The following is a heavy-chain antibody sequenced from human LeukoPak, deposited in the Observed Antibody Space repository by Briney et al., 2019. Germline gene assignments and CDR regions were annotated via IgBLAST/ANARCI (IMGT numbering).Heavy chain of an antibody. CDR1: GFIFSSYG. Sequence: GGSLRLSCAASGFIFSSYGIHWVRQAPGKGLEWVAFIRYDGSKKYYADYVKGRFIISRDNAKNTLYLQMNSLRAEDTGVYYCAKENSSGFLFWGQGTLVTVSS. CDR2: IRYDGSKK. D-gene: IGHD6-19*01. V-gene: IGHV3-30*02. J-gene: IGHJ4*02. CDR3: AKENSSGFLF.